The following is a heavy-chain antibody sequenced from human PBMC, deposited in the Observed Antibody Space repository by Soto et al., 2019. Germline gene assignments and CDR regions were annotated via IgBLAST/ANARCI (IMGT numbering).Heavy chain of an antibody. J-gene: IGHJ4*02. Sequence: GASVKVSCKASGGTFSRYAINWVRQAPGQGLEWMGGIIPMFGKANYAQKFQGRVTITADESTSTGYLELRSLTSEDTAVYYCARDGTLYDSSGYYYLYWGQGTRVTSPQ. CDR3: ARDGTLYDSSGYYYLY. D-gene: IGHD3-22*01. CDR2: IIPMFGKA. CDR1: GGTFSRYA. V-gene: IGHV1-69*13.